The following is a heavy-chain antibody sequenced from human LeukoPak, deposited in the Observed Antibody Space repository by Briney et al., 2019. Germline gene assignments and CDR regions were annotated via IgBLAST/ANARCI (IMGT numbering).Heavy chain of an antibody. J-gene: IGHJ4*02. CDR2: ISTNGGGT. CDR1: GFTFSTYA. V-gene: IGHV3-64*01. D-gene: IGHD2-2*01. CDR3: ARGSSSTSPLAF. Sequence: GGSLRLSCAASGFTFSTYAMHWVRQTPGKGLEYVSAISTNGGGTYYANSVKGRFTISRDNSKNTLYLQMGSLRAEDMAVYYCARGSSSTSPLAFWGQGTLVIVSS.